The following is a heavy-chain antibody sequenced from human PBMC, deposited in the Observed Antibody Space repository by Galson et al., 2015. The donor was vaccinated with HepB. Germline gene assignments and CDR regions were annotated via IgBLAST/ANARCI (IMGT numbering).Heavy chain of an antibody. CDR3: ARVPPTNNWNAVDY. J-gene: IGHJ4*02. D-gene: IGHD1-1*01. V-gene: IGHV3-21*01. CDR2: ISRSSSDI. Sequence: SLRLSCAASGFTFSGYSMNWVRQAPGKGLEWVSSISRSSSDIKYADSVKGRFTISRDNAKNSLYLQMNSLRAEDTGVYYCARVPPTNNWNAVDYWGQGTLVTVS. CDR1: GFTFSGYS.